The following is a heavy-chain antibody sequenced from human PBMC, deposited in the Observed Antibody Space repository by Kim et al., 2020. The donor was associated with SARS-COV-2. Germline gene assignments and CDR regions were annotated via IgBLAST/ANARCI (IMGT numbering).Heavy chain of an antibody. D-gene: IGHD6-19*01. V-gene: IGHV6-1*01. J-gene: IGHJ6*02. Sequence: YAVSVKSRIIINPDTSENQFSLQLNSVTPEDTAVYYGARSHSSSTGGMDVWGQGTTVTVSS. CDR3: ARSHSSSTGGMDV.